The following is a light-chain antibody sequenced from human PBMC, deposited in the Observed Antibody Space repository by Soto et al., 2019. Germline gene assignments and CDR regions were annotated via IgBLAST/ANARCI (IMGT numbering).Light chain of an antibody. J-gene: IGLJ1*01. Sequence: QSVLTQPPSASGTPGQRVTISCSGSSSNIGTNYVYWYQQLPGTAPKLLIYNNNQWPSGVPDRFSGSKSGTSASLAISGLQSEDEADYYCASWDDSLNGLYVFGTGTKVTVL. CDR2: NNN. V-gene: IGLV1-44*01. CDR3: ASWDDSLNGLYV. CDR1: SSNIGTNY.